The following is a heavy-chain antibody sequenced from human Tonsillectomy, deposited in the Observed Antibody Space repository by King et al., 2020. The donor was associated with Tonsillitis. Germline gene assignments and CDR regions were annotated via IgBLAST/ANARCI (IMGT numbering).Heavy chain of an antibody. CDR3: AASRVVYSMDV. V-gene: IGHV1-46*01. CDR1: GYTFASYY. D-gene: IGHD2-8*02. J-gene: IGHJ6*02. CDR2: INPSGGST. Sequence: VQLVQSGAEVKKPGASVKVSCKASGYTFASYYMHWVRQAPGQGLEWMGIINPSGGSTSYAQKFQGRVTMTRDTSTSTVYMELSSLRSEDTAVYYCAASRVVYSMDVWGQGTTVTVSS.